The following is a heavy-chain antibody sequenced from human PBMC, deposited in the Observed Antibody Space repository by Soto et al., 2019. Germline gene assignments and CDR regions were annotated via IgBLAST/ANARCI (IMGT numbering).Heavy chain of an antibody. CDR1: GGTFSNLA. CDR2: INAGNGNT. Sequence: ASVKVSCKASGGTFSNLAINWVRQAPGQGLEWMGWINAGNGNTKYSQKFQGRVTITRDTSASTAYMELSSLRSEDTAVYYCTRERSGEELLGYGGQGTLVTVS. J-gene: IGHJ4*02. V-gene: IGHV1-3*01. D-gene: IGHD1-26*01. CDR3: TRERSGEELLGY.